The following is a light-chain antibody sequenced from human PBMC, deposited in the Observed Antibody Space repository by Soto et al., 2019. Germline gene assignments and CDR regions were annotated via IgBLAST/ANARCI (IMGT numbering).Light chain of an antibody. J-gene: IGLJ3*02. CDR3: CSYADIDTPFWV. V-gene: IGLV2-23*01. Sequence: QSALTQPASVSGSPGQSITISCTGTSSDVGSYNLVSWYQQHPNKAPKVMIYEGSERPSGVSNRFSGSNSGNTASLTISGLQAEDEADYYCCSYADIDTPFWVFGGGTKLTVL. CDR2: EGS. CDR1: SSDVGSYNL.